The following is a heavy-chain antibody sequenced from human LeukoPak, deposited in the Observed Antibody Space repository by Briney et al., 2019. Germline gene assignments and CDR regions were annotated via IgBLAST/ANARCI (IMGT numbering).Heavy chain of an antibody. Sequence: ASVKVSCKASGYTFSSYGISWVRQAPGQGLECMGWISADTGDTNYAQKLQGRVTMTRDTSTSTVYMELSSLRSEDTAVYYCAREGFPAVRDFDYWGQGTLVTVSS. J-gene: IGHJ4*02. CDR1: GYTFSSYG. V-gene: IGHV1-18*01. CDR3: AREGFPAVRDFDY. CDR2: ISADTGDT. D-gene: IGHD1-1*01.